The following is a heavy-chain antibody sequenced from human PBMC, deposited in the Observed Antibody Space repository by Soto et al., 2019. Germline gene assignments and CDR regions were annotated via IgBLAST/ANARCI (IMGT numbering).Heavy chain of an antibody. Sequence: GGSLRLSCAASGFTFSSYAMHWVRQAPGKGLEWVAVISYDGSNKYYADSVKGRFTISRDNSKNTLYLQMNSLRSEDTAVYYCARGQSSGWTALDYWGQGALVTVSS. CDR2: ISYDGSNK. J-gene: IGHJ4*02. D-gene: IGHD6-25*01. CDR3: ARGQSSGWTALDY. V-gene: IGHV3-30-3*01. CDR1: GFTFSSYA.